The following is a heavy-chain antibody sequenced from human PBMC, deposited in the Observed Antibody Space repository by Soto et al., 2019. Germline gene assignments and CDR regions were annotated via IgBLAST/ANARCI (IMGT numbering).Heavy chain of an antibody. Sequence: EVQLVESGGGLVQPGGSLKLSCAASGFTFSGYGIHWVRQASGKGLEWVGRIRTNTNNYATAYAASVKGRFTITRDDSKNMAYLQMNRLKTEDTAVYYCTARAEIDYWGRGTLVTV. V-gene: IGHV3-73*02. CDR3: TARAEIDY. CDR2: IRTNTNNYAT. CDR1: GFTFSGYG. J-gene: IGHJ4*02. D-gene: IGHD6-19*01.